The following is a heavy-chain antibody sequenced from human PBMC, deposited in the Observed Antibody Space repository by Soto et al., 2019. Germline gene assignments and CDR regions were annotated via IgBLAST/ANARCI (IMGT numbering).Heavy chain of an antibody. J-gene: IGHJ6*02. D-gene: IGHD2-2*01. CDR3: AKLAGYCSGNSCHGDYAMDV. V-gene: IGHV4-61*05. Sequence: SGPTLVNPTQTLTLTCTFSGFSLSTSGVGVGWIRQPPGKGLEWIGNIYYSGSTNYNPSLKSRVTISVDTSKNQFSLKLSSVTAADTAVYYCAKLAGYCSGNSCHGDYAMDVWGQGTTVTVSS. CDR1: GFSLSTSGVG. CDR2: IYYSGST.